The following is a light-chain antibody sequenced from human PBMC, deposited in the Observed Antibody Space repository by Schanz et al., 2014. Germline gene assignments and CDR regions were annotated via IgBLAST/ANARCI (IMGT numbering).Light chain of an antibody. CDR3: SSYAGSNNSVV. V-gene: IGLV2-8*01. Sequence: QSALTQPPSASGSPGQSVTISCTGTSTDVGGFNYVSWYQHHPGKPPKLMIYDVNNRPSGVSNRFSGSKSGNTASLTISGLQAEDEADYYCSSYAGSNNSVVFGGGTKLTVL. CDR2: DVN. J-gene: IGLJ2*01. CDR1: STDVGGFNY.